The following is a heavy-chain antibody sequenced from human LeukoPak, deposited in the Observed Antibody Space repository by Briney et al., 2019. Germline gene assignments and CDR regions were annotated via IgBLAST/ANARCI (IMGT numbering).Heavy chain of an antibody. V-gene: IGHV4-59*12. CDR1: GGSISSYY. J-gene: IGHJ4*02. CDR2: IYYSGST. D-gene: IGHD3-10*01. Sequence: SETLSLTCTVSGGSISSYYWSWIRQPPGKGLEWIGYIYYSGSTNYNPSLKSRVTISVDTSKNQFSLKLSSVTAADTAVYYCARGYGFGSYWGQGTLVTVSS. CDR3: ARGYGFGSY.